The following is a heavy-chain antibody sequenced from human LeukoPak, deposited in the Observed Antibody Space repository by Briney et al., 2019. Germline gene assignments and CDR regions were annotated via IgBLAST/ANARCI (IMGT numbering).Heavy chain of an antibody. CDR1: GHIFSDYY. V-gene: IGHV1-2*02. Sequence: ASVKVSCKASGHIFSDYYLHWVRQAHGQGLEWMGLMNVDSGGTKYAQKFQGRVTMTRDTSVSTALMDLTRLTSDDTAVYYCARDSKVTGTSFDSWGQGTLVTVSS. D-gene: IGHD2-21*02. J-gene: IGHJ4*02. CDR3: ARDSKVTGTSFDS. CDR2: MNVDSGGT.